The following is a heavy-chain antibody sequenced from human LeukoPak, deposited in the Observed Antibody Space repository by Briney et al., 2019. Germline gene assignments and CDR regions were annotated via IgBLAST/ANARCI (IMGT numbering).Heavy chain of an antibody. CDR2: INYSGST. Sequence: SETLSLTCTVSGGSLTRYHWGWIRQPPGKGLEWIGYINYSGSTNYSPSLESRVTISLDTSKNQFSLQLSSVTAADTAVYYCARRGVGATTWDAFDIWGQGTLVAVSS. J-gene: IGHJ3*02. CDR1: GGSLTRYH. V-gene: IGHV4-59*08. D-gene: IGHD1-26*01. CDR3: ARRGVGATTWDAFDI.